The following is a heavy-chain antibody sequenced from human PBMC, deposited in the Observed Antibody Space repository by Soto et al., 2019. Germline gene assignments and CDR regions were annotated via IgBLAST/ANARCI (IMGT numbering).Heavy chain of an antibody. CDR1: GGSISSSSYY. CDR3: ASPKIAFYNRFDP. D-gene: IGHD3-3*02. Sequence: PSETLSLTCTVSGGSISSSSYYWGWIRQPPGKGLEWIGSIYYSGSTYYNPSLKSRVTISVDTSKNQFSLNLSSVTAADTAVYYCASPKIAFYNRFDPWGQGTLVTVSS. CDR2: IYYSGST. J-gene: IGHJ5*02. V-gene: IGHV4-39*01.